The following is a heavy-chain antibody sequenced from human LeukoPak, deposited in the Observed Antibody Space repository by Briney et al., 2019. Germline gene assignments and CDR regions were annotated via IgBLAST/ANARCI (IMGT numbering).Heavy chain of an antibody. Sequence: ASVKVSCTASGYTFTGYYMHWVRQAPGQGLEWMGWINPNSGGTNYAQKFQGRVTMTRDTSISTAYMELSRLRADDTAVYYCARDPVVGYGMDVWGQGTTVTVS. CDR2: INPNSGGT. D-gene: IGHD2-21*01. CDR3: ARDPVVGYGMDV. V-gene: IGHV1-2*02. J-gene: IGHJ6*02. CDR1: GYTFTGYY.